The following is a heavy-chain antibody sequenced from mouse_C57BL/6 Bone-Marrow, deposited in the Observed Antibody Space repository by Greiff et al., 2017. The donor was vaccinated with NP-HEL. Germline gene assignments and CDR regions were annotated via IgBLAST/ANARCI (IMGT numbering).Heavy chain of an antibody. CDR1: GYSITSGYY. J-gene: IGHJ2*01. CDR2: ISYDGSN. V-gene: IGHV3-6*01. CDR3: ARYYYGSNY. D-gene: IGHD1-1*01. Sequence: EVQVVESGPGLVKPSQSLSLTCSVTGYSITSGYYWNWIRQFPGNKLEWMGYISYDGSNNYNPSLKNRISITRDTSKNQFFLKLNSVTTEDTATYYCARYYYGSNYWGQGTTLTVSS.